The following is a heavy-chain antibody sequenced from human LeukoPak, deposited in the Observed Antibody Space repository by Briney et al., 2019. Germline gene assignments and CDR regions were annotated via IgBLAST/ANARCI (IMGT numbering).Heavy chain of an antibody. CDR1: GGTISIYY. V-gene: IGHV4-59*01. Sequence: PSETLSLTCTVSGGTISIYYWSWIRQPPGNELECIGYIYYSGSTSYNPSLKSRVTISVDTSKNQFSLKLSSVTAADTAVYYCARDENYYDSSGYSPAEYFQHWGQGTLVTVSS. CDR2: IYYSGST. D-gene: IGHD3-22*01. J-gene: IGHJ1*01. CDR3: ARDENYYDSSGYSPAEYFQH.